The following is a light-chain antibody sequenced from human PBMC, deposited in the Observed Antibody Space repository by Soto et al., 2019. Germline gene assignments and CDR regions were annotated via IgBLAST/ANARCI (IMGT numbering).Light chain of an antibody. CDR3: SSYTSSSTPDV. V-gene: IGLV2-14*01. CDR2: EVI. CDR1: RSDVGGYNY. J-gene: IGLJ1*01. Sequence: QSALTQPASVSGSPGQSITISCTGTRSDVGGYNYVSWYQQPPGKAPTLMIYEVITRPSGVSNRFSGSNSGNTASLTISGLQAESEADYYGSSYTSSSTPDVFGTGTKVTVL.